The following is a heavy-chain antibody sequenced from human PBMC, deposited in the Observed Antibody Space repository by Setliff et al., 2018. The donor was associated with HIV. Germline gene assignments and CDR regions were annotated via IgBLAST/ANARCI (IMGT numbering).Heavy chain of an antibody. CDR1: GFTFEDYG. J-gene: IGHJ6*02. CDR3: ARDCRVGWVFTYGMDV. D-gene: IGHD6-13*01. Sequence: QSGGSLRLSCAVSGFTFEDYGMSWVRQAPGKGLVCVSHINSDGVSSNYADSVKGRFTISRDNAKNTLYLQMNSLRPEDTAVYYCARDCRVGWVFTYGMDVWGQGTLVTVSS. V-gene: IGHV3-74*01. CDR2: INSDGVSS.